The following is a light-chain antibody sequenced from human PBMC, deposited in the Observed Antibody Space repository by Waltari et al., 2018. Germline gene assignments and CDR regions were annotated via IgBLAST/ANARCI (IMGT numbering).Light chain of an antibody. Sequence: VLTQSPGTLSFSPGERATLSCRASEHIGNDYLAWYQQRPGQAPRLLMYGASGRASGISDKFSGSGSGTDFTLTIGRLDPEDFALYYCQQYYSLPWTFGQGTRVDIK. CDR2: GAS. CDR3: QQYYSLPWT. CDR1: EHIGNDY. J-gene: IGKJ1*01. V-gene: IGKV3-20*01.